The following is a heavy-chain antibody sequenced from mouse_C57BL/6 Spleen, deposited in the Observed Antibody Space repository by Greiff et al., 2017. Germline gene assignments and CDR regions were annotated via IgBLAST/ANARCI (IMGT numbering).Heavy chain of an antibody. CDR3: ERNYYGCDPFCDY. CDR2: IDPTDSET. J-gene: IGHJ2*01. Sequence: QVQLQQPGAELVRPGPSVKMSCKASGYTFTSYWMHWVKQRPIQGLEWIGNIDPTDSETHDNQKLKDKATLNVDESSSTAYMQLSSLTSEDSVFYYCERNYYGCDPFCDYWGQGTTLTVSS. CDR1: GYTFTSYW. D-gene: IGHD2-2*01. V-gene: IGHV1-52*01.